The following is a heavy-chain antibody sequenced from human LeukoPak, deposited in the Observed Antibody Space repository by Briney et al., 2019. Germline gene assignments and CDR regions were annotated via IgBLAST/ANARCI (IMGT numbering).Heavy chain of an antibody. CDR3: ARDGGDYDFWSGFPAGALDS. J-gene: IGHJ4*02. Sequence: GGSLRLSCAASGFTFSDYWMTWLRQAQGKGLEWVANIKKEGSEKYYVDSVKGRFTISRDNAKNSLYLQMNSLRAEDTAVYYCARDGGDYDFWSGFPAGALDSWGQGTLVTVSS. V-gene: IGHV3-7*01. CDR1: GFTFSDYW. CDR2: IKKEGSEK. D-gene: IGHD3-3*01.